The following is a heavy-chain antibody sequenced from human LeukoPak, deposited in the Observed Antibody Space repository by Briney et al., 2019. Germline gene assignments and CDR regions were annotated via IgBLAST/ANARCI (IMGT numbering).Heavy chain of an antibody. D-gene: IGHD3-22*01. CDR1: GFTFTNNF. CDR2: INWNGGST. Sequence: GGSLRLSCAASGFTFTNNFMSWVRQVPGKGLEWVSGINWNGGSTGYADSVKGRFTISRDNAKNSLYLQMNSLRAEDTALYYCARGYDSSFYNPYYFDYWGQGTLVTVSS. V-gene: IGHV3-20*04. CDR3: ARGYDSSFYNPYYFDY. J-gene: IGHJ4*02.